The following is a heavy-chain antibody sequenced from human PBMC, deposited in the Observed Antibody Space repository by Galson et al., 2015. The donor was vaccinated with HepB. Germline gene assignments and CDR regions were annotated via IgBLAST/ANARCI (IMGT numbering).Heavy chain of an antibody. D-gene: IGHD4-23*01. CDR2: INSDGSTT. J-gene: IGHJ4*02. V-gene: IGHV3-74*01. CDR3: TSTMVTQFDY. Sequence: SLRLSCAAPGFTFSNYWMHWVRRAPGKGLVWVSRINSDGSTTGYADSVKGRFTISRDNAKNTLYLQMNSLRVEDTAMYYCTSTMVTQFDYWGQGALVTVSS. CDR1: GFTFSNYW.